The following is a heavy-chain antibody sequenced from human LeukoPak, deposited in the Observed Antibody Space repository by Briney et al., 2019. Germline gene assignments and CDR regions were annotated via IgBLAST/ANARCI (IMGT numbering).Heavy chain of an antibody. CDR3: ARAQPAAEFPHWFDP. D-gene: IGHD6-13*01. J-gene: IGHJ5*02. CDR2: IYYSGST. V-gene: IGHV4-59*01. CDR1: DGSISSYY. Sequence: PSETLSLTCTVSDGSISSYYWSWIRQPPGKGLEWIGYIYYSGSTNYNPSLKSRVTISVDTSKNQFSLKLSSVTAADTAVYYCARAQPAAEFPHWFDPWGQGTLVTVSS.